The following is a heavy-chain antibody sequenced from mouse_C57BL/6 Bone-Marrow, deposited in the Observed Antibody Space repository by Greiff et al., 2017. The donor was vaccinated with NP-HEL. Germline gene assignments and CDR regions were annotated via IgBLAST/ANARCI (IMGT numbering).Heavy chain of an antibody. D-gene: IGHD1-1*01. CDR2: IRNKANGYTT. J-gene: IGHJ2*01. CDR3: ARGYYGSFDY. CDR1: GFTFTDYY. V-gene: IGHV7-3*01. Sequence: EVKLMESGGGLVQPGGSLSLSCAASGFTFTDYYMSWVRQPPGKAHEWLGFIRNKANGYTTEYSASVKGRFTISRDNSQSILYLQMNALRAEDSATYYCARGYYGSFDYWGQGTTLTVSS.